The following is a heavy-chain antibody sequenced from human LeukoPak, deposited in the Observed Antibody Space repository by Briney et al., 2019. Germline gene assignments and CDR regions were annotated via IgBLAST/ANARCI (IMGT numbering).Heavy chain of an antibody. J-gene: IGHJ4*02. Sequence: PGGSLRLSCAASGFTFSGYWMSWVRQVPGRGLEWVAHIKQGGNEKHYVDSVEGRFTLSRDDSKNSLYLQMNSLRVDDSAVYYCARGPNYGDRVDYFDYWGQGTLVTVSS. CDR2: IKQGGNEK. D-gene: IGHD4-17*01. CDR3: ARGPNYGDRVDYFDY. V-gene: IGHV3-7*01. CDR1: GFTFSGYW.